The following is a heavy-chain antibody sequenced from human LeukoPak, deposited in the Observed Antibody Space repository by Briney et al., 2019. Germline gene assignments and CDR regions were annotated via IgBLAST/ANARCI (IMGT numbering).Heavy chain of an antibody. V-gene: IGHV3-53*01. CDR1: GFTVSSNY. D-gene: IGHD6-6*01. J-gene: IGHJ3*02. Sequence: PGGSLRLSCAASGFTVSSNYMSWVRQAPGKGLEWVSVIYSGGSTYYADSVKGRFTISRDNSKNTLYLQMNSLRAEDTAVYYCARHDRIAACPHAFDIWGQGTMVTVSS. CDR3: ARHDRIAACPHAFDI. CDR2: IYSGGST.